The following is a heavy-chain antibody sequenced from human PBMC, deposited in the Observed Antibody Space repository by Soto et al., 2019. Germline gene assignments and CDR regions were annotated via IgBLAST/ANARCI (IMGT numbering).Heavy chain of an antibody. J-gene: IGHJ4*02. V-gene: IGHV3-23*01. D-gene: IGHD2-2*01. CDR1: GFTFSSYA. CDR3: ARLIIVVVPAAITDY. CDR2: ISGSGGST. Sequence: PGGSLRLSCAASGFTFSSYAMSWVRQAPGKGLEWVSAISGSGGSTYYADSVKGRFTISRDNSKNTLYLQMNSLRAEDTAVYYCARLIIVVVPAAITDYWGQGTLVTVSS.